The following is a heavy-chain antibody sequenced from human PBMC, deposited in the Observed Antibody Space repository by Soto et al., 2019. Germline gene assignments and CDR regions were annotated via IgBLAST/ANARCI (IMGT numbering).Heavy chain of an antibody. Sequence: EVQLVESGGGLVKPGGSLRLSCAASGFTFSSYSMHWVRQAPGKGLEWVSAINSSSSNIYYADSVKGRFTISRDNSKNSLYLQMNSLRAEDTAVYYCARVLRGGGEDVWGQGTPVTVSS. CDR2: INSSSSNI. J-gene: IGHJ6*02. CDR3: ARVLRGGGEDV. D-gene: IGHD3-10*01. V-gene: IGHV3-21*01. CDR1: GFTFSSYS.